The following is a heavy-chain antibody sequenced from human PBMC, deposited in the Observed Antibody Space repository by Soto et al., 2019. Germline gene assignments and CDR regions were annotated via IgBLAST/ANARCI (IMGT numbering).Heavy chain of an antibody. V-gene: IGHV4-59*02. CDR3: SRNMHAGFPHSSPP. J-gene: IGHJ5*02. CDR1: GCSVTSHH. D-gene: IGHD2-15*01. Sequence: SAGTLCLTCVVSGCSVTSHHWSWIRQFPGQGLEWIAYTSYTANTNYNRSLQSRVTILLDTSRNQLPLQVTYMTAADAAAYYFSRNMHAGFPHSSPPCGQARLVKVSS. CDR2: TSYTANT.